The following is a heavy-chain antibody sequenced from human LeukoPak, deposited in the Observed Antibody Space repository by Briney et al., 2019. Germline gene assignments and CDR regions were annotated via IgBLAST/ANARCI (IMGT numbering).Heavy chain of an antibody. CDR3: AKDLDYYGSGSAFDY. J-gene: IGHJ4*02. CDR2: ISGSGGST. V-gene: IGHV3-23*01. CDR1: GFTFSSYA. D-gene: IGHD3-10*01. Sequence: GGSLRLSCAASGFTFSSYAMSWVRQARGKGLEWVSAISGSGGSTYYADSVRGRVTISRDNSKNTLYLQMNTLRAEDTAVYYCAKDLDYYGSGSAFDYWGQGTLVTVSS.